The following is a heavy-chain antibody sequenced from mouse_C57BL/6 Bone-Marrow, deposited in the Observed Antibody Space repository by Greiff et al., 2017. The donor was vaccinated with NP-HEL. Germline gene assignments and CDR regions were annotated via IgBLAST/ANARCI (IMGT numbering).Heavy chain of an antibody. CDR1: GFTFSDYG. D-gene: IGHD1-1*01. J-gene: IGHJ3*01. V-gene: IGHV5-17*01. Sequence: EVQVVESGGGLVKPGGSLKLSCAASGFTFSDYGMHWVRQAPEKGLEWVAYISSGSSTIYYADTVKGRFTISRDNAKNTLFLQMTSLRSEDTAMYYCARYYYGRRGADWGQGTLVTVSA. CDR3: ARYYYGRRGAD. CDR2: ISSGSSTI.